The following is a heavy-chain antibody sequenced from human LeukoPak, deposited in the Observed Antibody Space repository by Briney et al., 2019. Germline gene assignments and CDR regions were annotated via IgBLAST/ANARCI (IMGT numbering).Heavy chain of an antibody. V-gene: IGHV3-48*01. J-gene: IGHJ4*02. CDR3: ARPGDGWFGRLLLGVPFDY. D-gene: IGHD3-10*01. Sequence: AGGSLRLSCAASGFTFSSYSMNWVRQAPGKGLEWVSYISSSSSTIYYADSVRGRFTISRDNAKNSLYLQMNSLRAEDTAVYYCARPGDGWFGRLLLGVPFDYWGQGTLVTVSS. CDR1: GFTFSSYS. CDR2: ISSSSSTI.